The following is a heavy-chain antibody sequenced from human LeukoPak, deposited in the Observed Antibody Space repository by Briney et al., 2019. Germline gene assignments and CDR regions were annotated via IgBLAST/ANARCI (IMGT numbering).Heavy chain of an antibody. CDR3: AKAGLGTYYFDY. V-gene: IGHV3-23*01. CDR1: GFTFSSYA. Sequence: PGGPLRLSCAASGFTFSSYAMSWVRQAPGKGLEWVSAISGSGGSTYYADSVKGRFTISRDNSKNTLYLQMNSLRAEDTAVYYCAKAGLGTYYFDYWGQGTLVTVSS. J-gene: IGHJ4*02. D-gene: IGHD1-1*01. CDR2: ISGSGGST.